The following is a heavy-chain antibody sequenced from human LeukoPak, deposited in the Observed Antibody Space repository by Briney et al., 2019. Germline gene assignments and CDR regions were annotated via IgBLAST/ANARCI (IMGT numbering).Heavy chain of an antibody. J-gene: IGHJ3*02. CDR2: IRSKANSYAT. CDR3: ASLLAGPNAFDI. V-gene: IGHV3-73*01. Sequence: GGSLRLSCAASGFTFSGSAMHWVRQASGKGLEWVGRIRSKANSYATAYAASVKGRFTISRDNSKNTLYLQMNSLRAEDTAVYYCASLLAGPNAFDIWGQGTMVTVSS. CDR1: GFTFSGSA. D-gene: IGHD6-13*01.